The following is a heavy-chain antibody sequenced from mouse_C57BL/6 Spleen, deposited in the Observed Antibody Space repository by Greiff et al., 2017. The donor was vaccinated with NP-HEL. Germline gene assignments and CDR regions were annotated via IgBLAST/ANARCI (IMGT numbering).Heavy chain of an antibody. Sequence: EVKLMESGPGLVKPSQSLSLTCSVTGYSITSGYYWNWIRQFPGNKLEWMGYISYDGRNKYNPSLKNRISITRDTSKNQFFLKLNSVTTEDTATYYCARDGYYVYFDVWGTGTTVTVSS. D-gene: IGHD2-3*01. V-gene: IGHV3-6*01. CDR1: GYSITSGYY. CDR3: ARDGYYVYFDV. CDR2: ISYDGRN. J-gene: IGHJ1*03.